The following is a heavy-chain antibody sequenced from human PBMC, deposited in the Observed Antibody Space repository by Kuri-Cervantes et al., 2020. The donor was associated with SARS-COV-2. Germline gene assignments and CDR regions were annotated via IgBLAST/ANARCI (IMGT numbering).Heavy chain of an antibody. CDR3: ARVDSTLVMSFDYYYFDC. J-gene: IGHJ4*02. CDR2: IIPMYDAT. D-gene: IGHD5-12*01. CDR1: GGTFTNYA. Sequence: SVKVSCKASGGTFTNYAITWLRQAPGQGFEWMGRIIPMYDATDFAQKFQGRVTINADESTRTAYTELSSLSSEDTAVYYCARVDSTLVMSFDYYYFDCWGQGTLVTVSS. V-gene: IGHV1-69*13.